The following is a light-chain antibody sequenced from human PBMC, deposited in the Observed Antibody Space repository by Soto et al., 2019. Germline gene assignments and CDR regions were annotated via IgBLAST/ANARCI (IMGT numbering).Light chain of an antibody. J-gene: IGLJ3*02. Sequence: QSVLTQPPSVSVAPGQRVTISCTGSSSNIGAGYDVHWYQQLPGTAPKLLIYGNSNRPSGVPDRFSGSKSGTSASLAITGLQAEDEADYYCQSDDSSLSALFGGGTQLTVL. V-gene: IGLV1-40*01. CDR3: QSDDSSLSAL. CDR2: GNS. CDR1: SSNIGAGYD.